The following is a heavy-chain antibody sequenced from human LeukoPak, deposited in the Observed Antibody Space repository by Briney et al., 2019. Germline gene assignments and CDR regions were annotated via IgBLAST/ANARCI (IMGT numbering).Heavy chain of an antibody. CDR1: GFTFSSYA. V-gene: IGHV3-23*01. D-gene: IGHD1-26*01. Sequence: GGSLRLSCAASGFTFSSYAMSWVRQAPGKGLEWVTAISGSGGSTYYADSVKGRFTISRDNSKNTLYLQMNSLRAEDTAVYYCAKDITRYSGHPGPLDYWGQGTLVTVSS. CDR3: AKDITRYSGHPGPLDY. CDR2: ISGSGGST. J-gene: IGHJ4*02.